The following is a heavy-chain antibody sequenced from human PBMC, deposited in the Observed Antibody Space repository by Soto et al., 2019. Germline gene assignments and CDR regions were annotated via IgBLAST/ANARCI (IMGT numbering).Heavy chain of an antibody. Sequence: QVQLVQSGAEVKKPGSSVKVSCKASGGTFSSYAISWVRQAPGQGLEWMGGIIPIFGTANYAQKFQGRVTITADESTSTAYMELSSLRSEDTAVYYCARVERGWEPHRGYYGMDVWGQGTTVTVSS. CDR1: GGTFSSYA. J-gene: IGHJ6*02. V-gene: IGHV1-69*12. D-gene: IGHD1-26*01. CDR3: ARVERGWEPHRGYYGMDV. CDR2: IIPIFGTA.